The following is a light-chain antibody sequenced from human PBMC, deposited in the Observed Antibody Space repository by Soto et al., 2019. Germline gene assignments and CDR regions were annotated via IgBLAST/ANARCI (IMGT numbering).Light chain of an antibody. CDR3: QQRNSWPWT. CDR2: GAS. CDR1: QSVSSN. J-gene: IGKJ1*01. V-gene: IGKV3D-15*01. Sequence: IVMAQSPSTLSVSPGERGTLSCRASQSVSSNLAWYQQKPGQAPRPLIYGASTRATGIPARFSGSGSGTDFTLTISSLEPEDFAVYYCQQRNSWPWTFGQGTKVDIK.